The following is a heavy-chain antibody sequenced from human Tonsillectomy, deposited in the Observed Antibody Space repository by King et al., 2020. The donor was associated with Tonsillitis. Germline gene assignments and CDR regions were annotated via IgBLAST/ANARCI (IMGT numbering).Heavy chain of an antibody. CDR2: IIPIFGTP. V-gene: IGHV1-69*01. Sequence: VQLVESGAEVRKPGSSVKVSCKASGGTFSSNAFSWVRQAPGQGLEWMGGIIPIFGTPYYAQQFQGRVTISADESTTTAFMELNSLKFDDTAVYYCASDGTHNSGSYFAGLWGQGTLVIVSS. CDR1: GGTFSSNA. CDR3: ASDGTHNSGSYFAGL. J-gene: IGHJ4*02. D-gene: IGHD3-10*01.